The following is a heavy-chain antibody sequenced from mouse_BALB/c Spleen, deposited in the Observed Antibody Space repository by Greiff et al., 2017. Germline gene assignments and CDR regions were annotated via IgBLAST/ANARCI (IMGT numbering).Heavy chain of an antibody. D-gene: IGHD2-3*01. V-gene: IGHV5-17*02. CDR1: GFTFSSFG. J-gene: IGHJ2*01. CDR3: ARIDGYSDY. Sequence: EVQRVESGGGLVQPGGSRKLSCAASGFTFSSFGMHWVRQAPEKGLEWVAYISSGSSTIYYADTVKGRFTISRDNPKNTLFLQMTSLRSEDTAMYYCARIDGYSDYWGQGTTLTVSS. CDR2: ISSGSSTI.